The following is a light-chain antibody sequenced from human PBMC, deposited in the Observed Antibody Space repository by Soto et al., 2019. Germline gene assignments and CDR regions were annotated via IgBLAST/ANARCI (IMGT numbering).Light chain of an antibody. J-gene: IGKJ1*01. V-gene: IGKV3-20*01. Sequence: EIVLTQSPGTLSLSPGERATLSCRASQSVSRSYLAWYQQKPGQAPRLLIYGASSRATGIPDRFSGSGSGTDFTLTISRLEPEDFAVYYCQQSGSSPGTFGQGNKVEIK. CDR2: GAS. CDR1: QSVSRSY. CDR3: QQSGSSPGT.